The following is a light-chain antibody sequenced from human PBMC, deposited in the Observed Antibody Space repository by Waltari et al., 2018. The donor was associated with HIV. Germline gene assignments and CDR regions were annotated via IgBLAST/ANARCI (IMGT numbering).Light chain of an antibody. Sequence: EIVMTQSPATLAVSPGERATLSCRASQTITSNLAWYQHKPGQAPRLLIFGASTRATGIPARFSGSGSGTDFTLTISSLRSEDFAIYYCQQYENWPPFTFGGGTRVEIK. V-gene: IGKV3-15*01. J-gene: IGKJ4*01. CDR2: GAS. CDR3: QQYENWPPFT. CDR1: QTITSN.